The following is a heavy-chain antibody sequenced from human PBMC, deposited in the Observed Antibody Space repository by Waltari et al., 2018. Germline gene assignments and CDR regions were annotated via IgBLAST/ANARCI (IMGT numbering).Heavy chain of an antibody. D-gene: IGHD3-16*01. CDR1: EFSVIDTS. CDR2: IYRGENT. J-gene: IGHJ5*01. CDR3: AKLATSSDHGGGWLDS. V-gene: IGHV3-53*01. Sequence: ELQLVESGGGLIQPGGSLSLSCAASEFSVIDTSTNGVRQAPGKGLEWVAIIYRGENTYFADSVKGRFSISRDNSKNTVYLQINSLRVDDTAVYYCAKLATSSDHGGGWLDSWGQGTLVTVSS.